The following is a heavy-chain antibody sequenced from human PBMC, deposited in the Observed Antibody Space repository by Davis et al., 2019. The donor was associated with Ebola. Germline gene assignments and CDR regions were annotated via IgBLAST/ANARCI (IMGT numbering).Heavy chain of an antibody. CDR1: GYTFSSFG. Sequence: AASVKVSCKASGYTFSSFGVSWLRQAPGQGLEWMGWINTNTGKARYAKGFTGRFVFSLDTSVTTAYLQISGLKAEDTAVYYCATLPLIWGQGTLVTVTS. V-gene: IGHV7-4-1*02. CDR2: INTNTGKA. CDR3: ATLPLI. J-gene: IGHJ3*02.